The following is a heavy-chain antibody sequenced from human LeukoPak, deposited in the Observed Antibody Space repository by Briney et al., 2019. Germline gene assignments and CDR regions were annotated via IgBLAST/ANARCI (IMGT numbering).Heavy chain of an antibody. D-gene: IGHD1-26*01. CDR2: IYTSGST. J-gene: IGHJ4*02. CDR3: ARGALPYYFDY. Sequence: PSETLSLTCTVSGGSISSGSYYWSWIRQPAGKGLEWIGRIYTSGSTNYNPSLKSRVTISVDTSKNQFSLKLSSVTAADTAVYYCARGALPYYFDYWGQGTLVTVSS. CDR1: GGSISSGSYY. V-gene: IGHV4-61*02.